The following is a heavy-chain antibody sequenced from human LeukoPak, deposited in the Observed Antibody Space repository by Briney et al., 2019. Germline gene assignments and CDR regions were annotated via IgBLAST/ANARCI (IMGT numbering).Heavy chain of an antibody. CDR3: VRDSNLPFDY. J-gene: IGHJ4*02. Sequence: GSLRLSCAASGLTLSSYWMHWVRQAPGKGLVWVSHINTDGTATTYADSVKGRFTISRDNAKNTLYLQMNSLRAEDTAVYYCVRDSNLPFDYWGQGALVTVS. D-gene: IGHD1-14*01. V-gene: IGHV3-74*01. CDR1: GLTLSSYW. CDR2: INTDGTAT.